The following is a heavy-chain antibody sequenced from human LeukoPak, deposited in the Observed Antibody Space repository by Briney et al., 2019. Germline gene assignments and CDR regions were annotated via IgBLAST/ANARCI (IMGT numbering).Heavy chain of an antibody. CDR2: IIPILGIA. D-gene: IGHD6-13*01. J-gene: IGHJ4*02. V-gene: IGHV1-69*04. CDR1: GYTFTGYY. Sequence: ASVKVSCKASGYTFTGYYMHWVRQAPGQGLEWMGRIIPILGIANYAQKFQGRVTITADKSTSTAYMELSSLRSEDTAVYYCARDRASSTGGYWGQGTLVTVSS. CDR3: ARDRASSTGGY.